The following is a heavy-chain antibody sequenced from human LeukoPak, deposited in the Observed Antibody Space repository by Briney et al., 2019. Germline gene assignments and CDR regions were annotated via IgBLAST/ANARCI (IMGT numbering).Heavy chain of an antibody. V-gene: IGHV3-23*01. J-gene: IGHJ4*02. CDR1: GFTFSNCA. Sequence: GGSLRLSCAASGFTFSNCAMSWVRQAPGKGLEWVSALSGSGGSAYYADSVKGRFTISRDNSKNTLYLQMNSLRAEDTAVYYCAKGRYESSGFNWAAWGQGTLVTVSS. CDR2: LSGSGGSA. CDR3: AKGRYESSGFNWAA. D-gene: IGHD3-22*01.